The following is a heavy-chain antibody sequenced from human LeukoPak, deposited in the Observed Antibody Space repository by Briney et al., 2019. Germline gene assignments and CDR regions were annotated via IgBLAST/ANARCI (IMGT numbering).Heavy chain of an antibody. CDR1: GFTFSSYA. CDR3: AKERPGYHAVDY. Sequence: PGGSLRLSCAASGFTFSSYAMHWVRQAPGKGLEWVAVIPYDGSNKYYADSVKGRFTISRDNSKNTLYLQMNSLRAEDTAVYYCAKERPGYHAVDYWGQGTLVTVSS. V-gene: IGHV3-30*04. CDR2: IPYDGSNK. J-gene: IGHJ4*02. D-gene: IGHD5-18*01.